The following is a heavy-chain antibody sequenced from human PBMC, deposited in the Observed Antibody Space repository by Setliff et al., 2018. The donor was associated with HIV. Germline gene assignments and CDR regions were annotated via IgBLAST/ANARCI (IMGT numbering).Heavy chain of an antibody. CDR1: GFTFSDFW. V-gene: IGHV3-7*03. D-gene: IGHD3-10*01. CDR2: ISPDGSRN. J-gene: IGHJ4*02. CDR3: AKTYYGSGTHLRWYQFDN. Sequence: GGSLRLSCEASGFTFSDFWMHWVRQAPGKGLEWVASISPDGSRNYCVGSVKGRFTASRDNAKSSLYLQMNSLRAEDTAVYYCAKTYYGSGTHLRWYQFDNWGQGTLVTVSS.